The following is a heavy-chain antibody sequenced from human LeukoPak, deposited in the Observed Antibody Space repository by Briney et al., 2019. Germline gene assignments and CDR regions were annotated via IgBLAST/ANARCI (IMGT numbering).Heavy chain of an antibody. CDR3: ARGLAAAEDYYYYYMDV. CDR1: GGSFSGYY. J-gene: IGHJ6*03. V-gene: IGHV4-34*01. CDR2: INHSGST. Sequence: SETLSLTCAVYGGSFSGYYWSWIRQPPGRGLEWIGEINHSGSTNYNPSLKSRVTISVDTSKNQFSLKLSSVTAADTAVYYCARGLAAAEDYYYYYMDVWGKGTTVTVSS. D-gene: IGHD6-13*01.